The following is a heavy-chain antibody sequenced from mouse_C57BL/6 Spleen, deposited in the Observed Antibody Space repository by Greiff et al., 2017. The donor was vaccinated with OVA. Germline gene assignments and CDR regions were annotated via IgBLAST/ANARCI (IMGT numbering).Heavy chain of an antibody. CDR3: AVYLIYYYGSGAMDY. CDR2: IDPEDGET. D-gene: IGHD1-1*01. Sequence: VQLKESGAELVKPGASVKLSCTASGFNIKDYYMHWVKQRTEQGLEWIGRIDPEDGETKYAPKFQGKATITADTSSNTAYLQLSSLTSEDTAVYYCAVYLIYYYGSGAMDYWGQGTSVTVSS. V-gene: IGHV14-2*01. J-gene: IGHJ4*01. CDR1: GFNIKDYY.